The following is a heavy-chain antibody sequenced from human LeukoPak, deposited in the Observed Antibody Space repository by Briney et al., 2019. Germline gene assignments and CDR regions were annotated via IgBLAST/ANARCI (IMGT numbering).Heavy chain of an antibody. CDR2: IIPIFGTA. Sequence: SVKVSCKASGGTFISYSISWVRQAPGQGLEWMGGIIPIFGTANYAQKFQGRVTITTDESTSTAYMELSSLRSEDTAVYYFASWLYYDILTGYYSEDAFDIWGQGTMVTVSS. CDR3: ASWLYYDILTGYYSEDAFDI. J-gene: IGHJ3*02. CDR1: GGTFISYS. D-gene: IGHD3-9*01. V-gene: IGHV1-69*05.